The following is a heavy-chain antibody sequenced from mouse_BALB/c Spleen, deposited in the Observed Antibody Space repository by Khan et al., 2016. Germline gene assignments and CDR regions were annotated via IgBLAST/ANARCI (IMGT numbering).Heavy chain of an antibody. J-gene: IGHJ1*01. V-gene: IGHV4-1*02. CDR3: ASTFWSFDV. CDR1: GFDFSRYG. CDR2: INRDSSTI. Sequence: EVELVESGGGLVQPGGSLKLSCAASGFDFSRYGMSWVRQAPGKGLEWIGEINRDSSTINYTQSVKGKFIISRDNAKNTLYLQMNRVRSEATALDYCASTFWSFDVWGAWTTLTVSS.